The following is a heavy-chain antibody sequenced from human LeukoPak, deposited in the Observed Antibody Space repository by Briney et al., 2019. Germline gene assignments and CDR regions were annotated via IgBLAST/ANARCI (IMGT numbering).Heavy chain of an antibody. J-gene: IGHJ4*02. D-gene: IGHD3-9*01. Sequence: SETLSLTCTVSGGAISSYYWSWIRQPPGKGLEWIGYIYYSGSTNYNPSLKSRVTISVDTSKNQFSLKLRSVTAADTAVYYCARGKTGWDYWDQGTLVTVSS. CDR2: IYYSGST. CDR1: GGAISSYY. V-gene: IGHV4-59*01. CDR3: ARGKTGWDY.